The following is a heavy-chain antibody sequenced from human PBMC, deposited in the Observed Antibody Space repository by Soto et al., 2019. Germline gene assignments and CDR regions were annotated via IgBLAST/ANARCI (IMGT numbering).Heavy chain of an antibody. J-gene: IGHJ4*02. CDR2: ISYDGSNK. V-gene: IGHV3-30-3*01. CDR1: GFTFSSYA. CDR3: ARGSPYYYDSSGYVDY. D-gene: IGHD3-22*01. Sequence: GGSLRLSCAASGFTFSSYAMHWVRQAPGKGLEWVAVISYDGSNKYYADSVKGRFTISRDNSKNTLYLQMNSLRAEDTAVYYCARGSPYYYDSSGYVDYWGQGTLVTVSS.